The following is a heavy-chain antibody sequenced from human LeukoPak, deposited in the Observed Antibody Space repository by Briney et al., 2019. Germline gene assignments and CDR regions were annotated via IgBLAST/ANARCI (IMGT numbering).Heavy chain of an antibody. CDR2: IKKDGSEK. D-gene: IGHD3-9*01. Sequence: GGSLRLSCAASGFTFSSYWMSWVRQAPGKGLEWVANIKKDGSEKYYVHSVKGRFTISRDNAKNSLYQQMNSLRAEDTAVYDWARGDILTGYFLGDTPNDYWGQGTLVTVSS. J-gene: IGHJ4*02. CDR1: GFTFSSYW. V-gene: IGHV3-7*01. CDR3: ARGDILTGYFLGDTPNDY.